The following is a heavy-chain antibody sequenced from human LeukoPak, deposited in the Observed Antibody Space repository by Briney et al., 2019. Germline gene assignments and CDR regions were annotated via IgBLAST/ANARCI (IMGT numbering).Heavy chain of an antibody. D-gene: IGHD3-16*02. Sequence: PGGSLTLSCAPSGFTFSTYSMSWVRQSPGGGREWVSTISGSGANTYYADSVRGRFTISRDNSKHTLYLHMNSLRAEDTAVSYCAKERAGYTNPYYFDYWGQGTLVNVSS. CDR3: AKERAGYTNPYYFDY. J-gene: IGHJ4*02. V-gene: IGHV3-23*01. CDR2: ISGSGANT. CDR1: GFTFSTYS.